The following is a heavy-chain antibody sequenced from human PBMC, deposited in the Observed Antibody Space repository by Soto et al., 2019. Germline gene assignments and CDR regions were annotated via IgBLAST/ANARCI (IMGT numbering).Heavy chain of an antibody. CDR3: ATAVDYDFWSGTIHYGMDV. V-gene: IGHV3-74*01. CDR2: ISDDGTIT. J-gene: IGHJ6*02. Sequence: GGSLRLSCAASGLTFSQYWMHWVRQAPGQGLVWVSRISDDGTITDYADSVKGRFTVSRDNARNTHSLQMNSLRSEDTAVYFCATAVDYDFWSGTIHYGMDVWGQGTTVTVSS. CDR1: GLTFSQYW. D-gene: IGHD3-3*01.